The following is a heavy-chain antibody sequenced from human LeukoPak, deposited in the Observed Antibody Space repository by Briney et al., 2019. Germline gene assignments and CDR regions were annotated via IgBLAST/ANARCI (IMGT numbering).Heavy chain of an antibody. CDR1: GGSISSGSYY. V-gene: IGHV4-61*02. CDR3: ARVAMMMMGSDAFDI. CDR2: TYTSGST. J-gene: IGHJ3*02. Sequence: SETLSLTCTVSGGSISSGSYYWSWIRQPAGKGLEWIGRTYTSGSTNYNPSLKSRVTISVDTSKNQFSLKQSSVTAADTAVYYCARVAMMMMGSDAFDIWGQGTMVTVSS. D-gene: IGHD3-22*01.